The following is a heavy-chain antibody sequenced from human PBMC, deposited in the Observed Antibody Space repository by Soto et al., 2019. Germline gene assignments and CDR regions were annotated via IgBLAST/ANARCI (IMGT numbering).Heavy chain of an antibody. CDR3: ARGYYDFSTDYDY. D-gene: IGHD3-3*01. J-gene: IGHJ4*02. Sequence: GASVKVSCKASGYSFTTYGLNWVRQAPGEGLEWMGWISAYNGNTKYAQKFQDRVTVTADTSTSTAYMELRSLTSDDTAVYYCARGYYDFSTDYDYWGQGTLVTVS. CDR1: GYSFTTYG. CDR2: ISAYNGNT. V-gene: IGHV1-18*01.